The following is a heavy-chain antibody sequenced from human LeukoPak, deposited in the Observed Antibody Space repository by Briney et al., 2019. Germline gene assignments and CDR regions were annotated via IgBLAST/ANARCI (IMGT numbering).Heavy chain of an antibody. D-gene: IGHD3-10*01. CDR1: GGSISSSSYY. CDR2: IYYSGST. V-gene: IGHV4-39*01. J-gene: IGHJ4*02. CDR3: ARHGSGSYCFDY. Sequence: SETLSLTCTVSGGSISSSSYYWGWIRQPPGKGLEWIGSIYYSGSTYYSPSLKSRVTISVDTSKNQFSLKLSSVTAADTAVYYCARHGSGSYCFDYWGQGTLVTVSS.